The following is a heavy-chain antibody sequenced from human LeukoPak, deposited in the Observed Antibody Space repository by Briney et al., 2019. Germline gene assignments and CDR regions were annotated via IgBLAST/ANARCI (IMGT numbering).Heavy chain of an antibody. J-gene: IGHJ4*02. CDR1: GYTLTDLS. CDR2: FDPEDGET. Sequence: ASVMVSCKVSGYTLTDLSMHWVRQAPGKGLEWMGNFDPEDGETIFSQKFQGRVTMTEDTSTDTAYMELSSLRSEDTAVYYCATAYIRGVIIFAVYWGQGTLVTVSS. D-gene: IGHD3-10*01. CDR3: ATAYIRGVIIFAVY. V-gene: IGHV1-24*01.